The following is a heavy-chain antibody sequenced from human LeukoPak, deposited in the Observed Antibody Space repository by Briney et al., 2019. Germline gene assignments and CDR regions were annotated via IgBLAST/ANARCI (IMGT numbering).Heavy chain of an antibody. D-gene: IGHD5-18*01. J-gene: IGHJ5*02. CDR3: ATRGATYTYGYSWFDP. CDR2: ISDAGGST. Sequence: GGSLRLSCAASGFTFSSYAMNWVRQAPGKGLEWVSGISDAGGSTEYADSVKGRFTISRDNSKNTLFLQMNSLRAEDTAVYYCATRGATYTYGYSWFDPWGQGTLVTVSS. CDR1: GFTFSSYA. V-gene: IGHV3-23*01.